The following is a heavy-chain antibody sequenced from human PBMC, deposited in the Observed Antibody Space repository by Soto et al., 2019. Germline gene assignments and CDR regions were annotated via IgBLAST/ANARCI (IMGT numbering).Heavy chain of an antibody. J-gene: IGHJ4*02. CDR2: INVANGNA. CDR3: ARERKVLAGDH. D-gene: IGHD2-8*02. V-gene: IGHV1-3*01. Sequence: QVQLVQSGAEVKKPGASVRVSSKPPGYTFRRYAMHWVRQAPGQTLEWMGWINVANGNAKCAQHFEDRLTITRDTSTTSVYMELTSLTSASTDIYFCARERKVLAGDHRGQGTMVTVSS. CDR1: GYTFRRYA.